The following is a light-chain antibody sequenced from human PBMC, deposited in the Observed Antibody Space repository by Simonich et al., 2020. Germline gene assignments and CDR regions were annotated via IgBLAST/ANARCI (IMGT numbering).Light chain of an antibody. Sequence: DIVMTQSPLSLPVTPGEPASISCRSSLSLLHSNGYNYLDWYLQKPVQSPQLMIYLGSIRASGGPDRFSGSGSGTDFTLKISRVEAEDVGVYYCMQALQTPWTFGQGTKVEIK. CDR1: LSLLHSNGYNY. CDR3: MQALQTPWT. J-gene: IGKJ1*01. CDR2: LGS. V-gene: IGKV2-28*01.